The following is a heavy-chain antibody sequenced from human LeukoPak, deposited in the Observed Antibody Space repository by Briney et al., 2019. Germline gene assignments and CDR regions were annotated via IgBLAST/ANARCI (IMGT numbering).Heavy chain of an antibody. J-gene: IGHJ5*02. CDR3: ARVVAAAGINWFDP. V-gene: IGHV1-18*01. Sequence: ASVKVSCKASGYTFTSYGISWVRQAPGQGLEWMGWISAYNGNTNYAQKLQGRVTMTTDTSTSTAYMELRSLRSDDTAVYYCARVVAAAGINWFDPWGQGTLVTASS. CDR1: GYTFTSYG. D-gene: IGHD6-13*01. CDR2: ISAYNGNT.